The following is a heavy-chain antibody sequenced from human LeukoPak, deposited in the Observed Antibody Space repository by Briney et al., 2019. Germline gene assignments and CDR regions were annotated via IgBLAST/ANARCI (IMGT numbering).Heavy chain of an antibody. CDR3: ARDSTTVAHDI. CDR1: GGSISSSSYY. D-gene: IGHD4-23*01. CDR2: IYYSGST. Sequence: SETLSLTCTVSGGSISSSSYYWGWIRQPPGKGLEWIGSIYYSGSTYYNPSLKSRVTISVDTSKNQFSLKLSSVTAADTAVYYCARDSTTVAHDIWGQGTMVTVSS. V-gene: IGHV4-39*07. J-gene: IGHJ3*02.